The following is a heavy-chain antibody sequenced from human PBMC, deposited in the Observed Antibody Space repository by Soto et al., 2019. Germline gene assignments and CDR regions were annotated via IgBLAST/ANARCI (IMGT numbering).Heavy chain of an antibody. CDR2: ITSSSSTI. J-gene: IGHJ6*03. Sequence: PGGSLRLSCAASGLTFSSYSMNWVRQAPGKGLEWVSYITSSSSTIYYTDSVKGRFTISRDNTKNSLYLQMKSLRAEDTAVYYCARANYMDVWGKGTTVTVSS. V-gene: IGHV3-48*01. CDR1: GLTFSSYS. CDR3: ARANYMDV.